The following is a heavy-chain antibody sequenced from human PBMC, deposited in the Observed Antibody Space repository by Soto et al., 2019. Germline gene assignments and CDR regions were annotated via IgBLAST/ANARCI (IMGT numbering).Heavy chain of an antibody. CDR2: VIPMFGTP. D-gene: IGHD3-3*01. Sequence: QVQLVQSGAEVKKPGSSVKVSCTASGDTFTSYAFSWVRQAPKQGLEWMGGVIPMFGTPNYAQKFQGRLTITADKSTSTVYMELSGLTSEDTAVYFCARNGVAGMDFWGQGTLVTVSS. CDR1: GDTFTSYA. CDR3: ARNGVAGMDF. J-gene: IGHJ4*02. V-gene: IGHV1-69*06.